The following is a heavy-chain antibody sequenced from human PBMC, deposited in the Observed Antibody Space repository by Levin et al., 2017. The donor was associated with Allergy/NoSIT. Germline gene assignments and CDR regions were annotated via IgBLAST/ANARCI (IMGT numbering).Heavy chain of an antibody. CDR3: TRIYCSSTSCYPVFFQH. V-gene: IGHV3-49*04. D-gene: IGHD2-2*01. J-gene: IGHJ1*01. CDR1: GFTFDNFA. CDR2: IRSNAYGGTT. Sequence: PGGSLRLSCTASGFTFDNFAMTWVRQAPGKGLEWVGFIRSNAYGGTTEYAASVKGRFTISKDDSRSIAYLQMNTLKAEDTAVYYCTRIYCSSTSCYPVFFQHWGQGTLVTVSS.